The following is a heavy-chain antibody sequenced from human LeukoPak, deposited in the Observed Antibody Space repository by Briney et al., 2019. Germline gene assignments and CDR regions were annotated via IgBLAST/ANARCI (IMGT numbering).Heavy chain of an antibody. J-gene: IGHJ4*02. V-gene: IGHV4-30-2*01. CDR3: ARASYYFDY. CDR2: IYHSGST. Sequence: MTSETLSLTCAVSGGSISSGGYSWSWIRQPPGKGLEWIGYIYHSGSTYYNPSLKSRVTISVDRSKNQFSLKLSSVTAADTAVYYCARASYYFDYWGQGTLVTVSS. CDR1: GGSISSGGYS.